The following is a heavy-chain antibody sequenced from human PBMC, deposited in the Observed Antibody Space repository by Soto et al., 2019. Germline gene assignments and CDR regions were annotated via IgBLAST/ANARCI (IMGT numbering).Heavy chain of an antibody. V-gene: IGHV3-7*01. CDR3: ARDIGFDYVN. CDR1: GFNVMSYW. D-gene: IGHD5-12*01. CDR2: IKDDGSEI. Sequence: GGSLRLSCAVSGFNVMSYWMSWVRQAPGKGLEWVASIKDDGSEIYYLQSVRGRFTISRDSAGNALHLAMNYMSAEDTGVYFCARDIGFDYVNWGQGTLVTVAS. J-gene: IGHJ4*02.